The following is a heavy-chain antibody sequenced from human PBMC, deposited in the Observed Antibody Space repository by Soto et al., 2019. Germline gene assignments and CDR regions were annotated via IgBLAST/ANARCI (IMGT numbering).Heavy chain of an antibody. CDR3: ARARIVKHPSPTAAPLQFDF. D-gene: IGHD2-15*01. Sequence: SETLSLTCTVSGDSIIRGGNYWSWIRQHPGTGLEWVGYIYYSGSTYYNPSLKSRVTISLDRSKNQFSLRLTSVTAADTAVYFCARARIVKHPSPTAAPLQFDFWGQGSLVTGSS. CDR1: GDSIIRGGNY. CDR2: IYYSGST. V-gene: IGHV4-31*03. J-gene: IGHJ5*01.